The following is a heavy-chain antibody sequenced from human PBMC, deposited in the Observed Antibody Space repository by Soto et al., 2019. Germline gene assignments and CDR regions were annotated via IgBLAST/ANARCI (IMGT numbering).Heavy chain of an antibody. Sequence: ASVKVSCKASGGTFSSYAISWVRQAPGQGLEWMGGIIPIFGTANYAQKFQGRVTITADESTSTAYMELSSLRSEDTAVYYCARSLKGLELPYYYRMDVWGQGTTVTVSS. CDR3: ARSLKGLELPYYYRMDV. CDR2: IIPIFGTA. CDR1: GGTFSSYA. J-gene: IGHJ6*02. V-gene: IGHV1-69*13. D-gene: IGHD1-7*01.